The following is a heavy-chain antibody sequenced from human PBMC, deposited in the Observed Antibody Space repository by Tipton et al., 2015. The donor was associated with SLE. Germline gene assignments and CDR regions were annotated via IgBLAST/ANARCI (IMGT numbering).Heavy chain of an antibody. V-gene: IGHV4-61*02. CDR2: IYTSGST. D-gene: IGHD4-17*01. J-gene: IGHJ6*03. Sequence: TLSLTCTVSGGSISSGCYYWSWIRQPAGQGLEWIGRIYTSGSTNYNPSLKSRVTISVETSKNQFSLKLSSVTAADTAVYYCASSTVTDGLDYYYYMDVWGKGTTVTVSS. CDR1: GGSISSGCYY. CDR3: ASSTVTDGLDYYYYMDV.